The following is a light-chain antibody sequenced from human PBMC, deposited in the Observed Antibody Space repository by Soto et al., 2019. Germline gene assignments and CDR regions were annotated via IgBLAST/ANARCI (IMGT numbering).Light chain of an antibody. CDR2: YDS. V-gene: IGLV3-21*01. J-gene: IGLJ2*01. CDR3: QVWEGATDRPV. CDR1: DIGSKS. Sequence: SYELTQPPSVSVAPGETATITCGANDIGSKSVHWYQQKPGQAPVMVISYDSARPSGIPERFSGSNSGSTATLTIGGVEAGDEADYFCQVWEGATDRPVFGGGTKLTVL.